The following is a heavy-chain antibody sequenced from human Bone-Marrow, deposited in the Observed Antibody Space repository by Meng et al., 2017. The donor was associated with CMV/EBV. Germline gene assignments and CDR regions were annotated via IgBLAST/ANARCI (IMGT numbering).Heavy chain of an antibody. CDR2: ISAYNGNT. J-gene: IGHJ6*02. CDR3: ARAADAVAFSGMDV. Sequence: ASVKVSCKASGYTFTSYGISWVRQAPGQGLEWMGWISAYNGNTNYAQKLQGRVTMTTDTSTSTAYMELRSLRSDDTAVYYCARAADAVAFSGMDVWGQGTTVTVSS. CDR1: GYTFTSYG. D-gene: IGHD6-19*01. V-gene: IGHV1-18*01.